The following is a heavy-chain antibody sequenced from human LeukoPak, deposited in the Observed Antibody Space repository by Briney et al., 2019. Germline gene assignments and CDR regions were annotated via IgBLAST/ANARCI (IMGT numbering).Heavy chain of an antibody. CDR3: ARLGYCSSTSCYYYYGMDV. Sequence: ASVKVSCKASGYTFTSYDINWVRQATGQGLEWMGWMSPNSGNTGYAQKFQGRVTITRNTSISTAYMELSSLRSEDTAVYYCARLGYCSSTSCYYYYGMDVWGQGTTVTVSS. D-gene: IGHD2-2*01. CDR1: GYTFTSYD. J-gene: IGHJ6*02. CDR2: MSPNSGNT. V-gene: IGHV1-8*03.